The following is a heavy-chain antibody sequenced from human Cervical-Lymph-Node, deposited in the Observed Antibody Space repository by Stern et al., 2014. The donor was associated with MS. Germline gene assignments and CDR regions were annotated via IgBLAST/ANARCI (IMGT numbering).Heavy chain of an antibody. Sequence: QVQLQESGPGLVKPSQTLSLTCTVSGGSISSGGYYWSWIRPHPGKGLEWIGYIYYSGSTYYNPSLKSRVTISVDTAKNQFSLKLSSVTAADTAVYYCARGIAAAGSSYNWFDPWGQGTLVTVSS. CDR2: IYYSGST. V-gene: IGHV4-31*03. D-gene: IGHD6-13*01. CDR1: GGSISSGGYY. J-gene: IGHJ5*02. CDR3: ARGIAAAGSSYNWFDP.